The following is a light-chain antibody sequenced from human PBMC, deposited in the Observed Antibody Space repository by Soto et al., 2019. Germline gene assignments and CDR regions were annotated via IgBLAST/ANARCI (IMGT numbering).Light chain of an antibody. Sequence: EIVLTQSPGTLSLSPGESATLSCRATQSFSSSYLAWYQQKPGQAPRLLIYDASRATGIPDRFSGSGSGTDFTLTITRLEPEDFAVYYCQHYGTSALFGPGTKVDI. CDR2: DAS. CDR3: QHYGTSAL. J-gene: IGKJ3*01. CDR1: QSFSSSY. V-gene: IGKV3-20*01.